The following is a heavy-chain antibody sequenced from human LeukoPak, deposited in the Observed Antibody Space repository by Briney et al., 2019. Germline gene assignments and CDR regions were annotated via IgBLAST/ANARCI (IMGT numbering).Heavy chain of an antibody. CDR1: GFSLSRFG. CDR3: AKLKVAFGMKSFGGHDY. J-gene: IGHJ4*02. Sequence: GGSLRLSCVASGFSLSRFGMHWVRQAPGKGLEWVSFVRYDGSTEHYADSVKGRFTISRDNSKNTLYLHMSSLKPEETAVYYCAKLKVAFGMKSFGGHDYWGQGILVTVSS. D-gene: IGHD3-10*01. V-gene: IGHV3-30*02. CDR2: VRYDGSTE.